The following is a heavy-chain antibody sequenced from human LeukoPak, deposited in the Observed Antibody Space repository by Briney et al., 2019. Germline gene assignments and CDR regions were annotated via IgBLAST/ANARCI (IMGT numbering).Heavy chain of an antibody. Sequence: GGSLRLSCAASGFTFSTYSMNWVRQAPGRGLEWVSYISSGSSTIFYADSVKGRFTISRDNAQNSPYLQMNSLRDEDTAVYYCARDQGSLYYFDYWGQGTLVTVSS. CDR1: GFTFSTYS. CDR2: ISSGSSTI. J-gene: IGHJ4*02. V-gene: IGHV3-48*02. CDR3: ARDQGSLYYFDY. D-gene: IGHD1-26*01.